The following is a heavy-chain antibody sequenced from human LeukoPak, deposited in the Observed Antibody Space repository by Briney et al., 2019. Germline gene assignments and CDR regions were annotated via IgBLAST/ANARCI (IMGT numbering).Heavy chain of an antibody. CDR3: ATASLYFDN. Sequence: GGSLRLSCAASGLTFSDSYMSWIRQAPGKGLEWVSYLSSGGNTIKYADSVKGRFTISRDNARNSLYLQMNSLRAEDTAVYYCATASLYFDNWGQGTLVTVSS. CDR1: GLTFSDSY. V-gene: IGHV3-11*04. J-gene: IGHJ4*02. CDR2: LSSGGNTI.